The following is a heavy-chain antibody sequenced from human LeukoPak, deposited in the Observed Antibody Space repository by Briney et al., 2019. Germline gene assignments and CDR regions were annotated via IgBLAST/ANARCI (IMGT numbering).Heavy chain of an antibody. Sequence: GGSLRLSCAASGFTFCSYLMSGVRPAPGRGVERGAHIKLDGSEKYSVESVKGRVTISRDNAKTSLYLQMTSLRAEDTAGYYCAIDAFLGYCSSTSCYQSWFDPWGQGTLVTVSS. D-gene: IGHD2-2*01. V-gene: IGHV3-7*01. CDR1: GFTFCSYL. J-gene: IGHJ5*02. CDR2: IKLDGSEK. CDR3: AIDAFLGYCSSTSCYQSWFDP.